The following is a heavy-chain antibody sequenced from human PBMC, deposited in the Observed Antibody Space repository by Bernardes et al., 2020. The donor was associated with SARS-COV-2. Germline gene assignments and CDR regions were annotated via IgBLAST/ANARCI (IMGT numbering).Heavy chain of an antibody. CDR1: GFTFNDYW. Sequence: GRSLRLSCAASGFTFNDYWMHWVRQAPEKGLVWVSRINPDGSSTNYADSVKGRFTISRDNAKNTLYLQMNSLGAEDTAVYYCARGSGNYYHDYWGQGTLVTVSS. CDR3: ARGSGNYYHDY. D-gene: IGHD3-10*01. J-gene: IGHJ4*02. CDR2: INPDGSST. V-gene: IGHV3-74*01.